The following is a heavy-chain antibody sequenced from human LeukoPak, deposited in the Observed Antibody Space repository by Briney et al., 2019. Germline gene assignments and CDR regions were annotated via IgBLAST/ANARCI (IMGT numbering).Heavy chain of an antibody. V-gene: IGHV3-48*01. J-gene: IGHJ4*02. CDR2: ISSSSSTI. Sequence: PGGSLRLSCAPSVFTFSIYSVNWVRQAPGKGVEWVSYISSSSSTIYYADSVKGRFPISRDNAKNSLYLQMNSLRAEDTAVYDCERDERFLEWLLASDYWGQGTLVTVSS. CDR3: ERDERFLEWLLASDY. CDR1: VFTFSIYS. D-gene: IGHD3-3*01.